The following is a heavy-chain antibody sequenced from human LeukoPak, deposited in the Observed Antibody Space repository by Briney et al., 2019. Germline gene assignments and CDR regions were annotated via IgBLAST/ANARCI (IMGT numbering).Heavy chain of an antibody. D-gene: IGHD2-15*01. CDR3: ARDLEDFDSPANDY. V-gene: IGHV4-4*07. CDR1: GDSISGYY. Sequence: PSETLSLTCTVSGDSISGYYWAWIRQPAGKGLEWIGHIYAPGSSNYSPSFKSRVTMSIDMSNNQFSLRFNSVTAADTAMYYCARDLEDFDSPANDYWGQGTHVIVSP. CDR2: IYAPGSS. J-gene: IGHJ4*02.